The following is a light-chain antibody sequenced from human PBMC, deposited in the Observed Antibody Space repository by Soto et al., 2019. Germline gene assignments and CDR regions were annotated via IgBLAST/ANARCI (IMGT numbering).Light chain of an antibody. V-gene: IGKV1-39*01. J-gene: IGKJ5*01. Sequence: EIQVTQSTSSLSASVGDRVIITCRASQTISSHLNWYQQKPGKAPNLLVYAASSLQSGVPSRFTGSGSGTDFTLTISSLQPEDFATYFCQQSYTTPITFGQGTRLEIK. CDR2: AAS. CDR1: QTISSH. CDR3: QQSYTTPIT.